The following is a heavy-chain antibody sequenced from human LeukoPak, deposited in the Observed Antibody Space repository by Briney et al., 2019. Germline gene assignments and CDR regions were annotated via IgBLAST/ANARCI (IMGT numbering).Heavy chain of an antibody. Sequence: GESLKISCKGSGYSFTSYWIGWMRQMPGKGLEWMGIIYPGDSDTRYSPSFQGQVTISADKSNSTAYLQWSSLKASDTAMYYCARGESAGSGSYLGFDYWGQGTLVTVSS. CDR2: IYPGDSDT. V-gene: IGHV5-51*01. CDR3: ARGESAGSGSYLGFDY. CDR1: GYSFTSYW. D-gene: IGHD3-10*01. J-gene: IGHJ4*02.